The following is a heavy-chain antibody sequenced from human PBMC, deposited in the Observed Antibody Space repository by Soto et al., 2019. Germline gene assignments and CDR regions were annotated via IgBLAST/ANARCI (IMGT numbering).Heavy chain of an antibody. CDR1: GFTFSDYY. V-gene: IGHV3-11*01. CDR2: ISSSGSTI. J-gene: IGHJ4*02. Sequence: QVQLVESGGGLVKSGGSLRLSCAASGFTFSDYYMSWIRQAPGKGLERVSYISSSGSTIYYADSVKGRFTIARDNSKNSRCLQMNSLRAEYTAVYYCARDRAGGSSGCSRNDYWGEGTLVTVSS. D-gene: IGHD6-19*01. CDR3: ARDRAGGSSGCSRNDY.